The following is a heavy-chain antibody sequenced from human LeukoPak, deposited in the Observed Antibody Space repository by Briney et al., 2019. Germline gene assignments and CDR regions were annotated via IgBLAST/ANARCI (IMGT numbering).Heavy chain of an antibody. CDR1: GGTISSSY. CDR2: IHYSGTT. Sequence: AETLSLTCSVSGGTISSSYWSWMRQPPGKGLEWIGYIHYSGTTKYNPSLQSRVTISVDTSKNQFSLNLRSVTAADTAVYYCARGYFDSSGYSNPFDYWGQGTLVTVSS. D-gene: IGHD3-22*01. V-gene: IGHV4-59*01. CDR3: ARGYFDSSGYSNPFDY. J-gene: IGHJ4*02.